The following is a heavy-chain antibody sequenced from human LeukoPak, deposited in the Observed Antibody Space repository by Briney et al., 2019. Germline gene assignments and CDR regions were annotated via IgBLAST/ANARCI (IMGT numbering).Heavy chain of an antibody. Sequence: SETLSLTCTVSGGSISSGGYYWSWIRQHPGKGLEWIGYIYYSGSTYYNPYLKSRVTISVDTSKNQFSLKLSSVTAADTAVYYCARDWLYGMDVWGQGTTVTVSS. J-gene: IGHJ6*02. CDR3: ARDWLYGMDV. D-gene: IGHD5-12*01. CDR1: GGSISSGGYY. V-gene: IGHV4-31*03. CDR2: IYYSGST.